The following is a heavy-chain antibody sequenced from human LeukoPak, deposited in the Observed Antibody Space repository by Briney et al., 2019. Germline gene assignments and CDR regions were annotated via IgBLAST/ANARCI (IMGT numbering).Heavy chain of an antibody. CDR3: ARRKGPYGSGTYYDS. V-gene: IGHV3-20*04. Sequence: PGGSLRLSCAASGFPFGDYGMSWGRLAPGKGLEWVSGVSWNGAYTEYADSVRGRFTISRDNAKKSLYLQMNSLRGDDTAVYYCARRKGPYGSGTYYDSWGQGTLVSVSS. CDR2: VSWNGAYT. J-gene: IGHJ4*02. CDR1: GFPFGDYG. D-gene: IGHD3-10*01.